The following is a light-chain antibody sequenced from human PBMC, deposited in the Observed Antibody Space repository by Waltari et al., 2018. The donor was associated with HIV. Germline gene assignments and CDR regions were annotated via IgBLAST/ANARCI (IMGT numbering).Light chain of an antibody. Sequence: EVVLTQAPSTLSVSLGEGASLSCRASQHITKKLGWYQQKAGQAPRLLIYDASRRATAIPDRFRGSGSGTEFNLTSSRLVFEDVAVYVCQQYKYWPETFGQGTKVEIK. CDR3: QQYKYWPET. CDR1: QHITKK. CDR2: DAS. J-gene: IGKJ1*01. V-gene: IGKV3D-15*01.